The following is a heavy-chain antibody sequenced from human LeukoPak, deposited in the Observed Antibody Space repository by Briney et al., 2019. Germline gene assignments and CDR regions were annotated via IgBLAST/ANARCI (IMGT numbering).Heavy chain of an antibody. CDR2: INPNSGGT. CDR3: ARDRGIFGVVIMGFDY. CDR1: GYTFTSYY. Sequence: ASVKVSCKASGYTFTSYYMHWVRQAPGQGLEWMGWINPNSGGTNYAQKFQGRVTMTRDTSISTAYMELSRLRSDDTAVYYCARDRGIFGVVIMGFDYWGQGTLVTVSS. D-gene: IGHD3-3*01. J-gene: IGHJ4*02. V-gene: IGHV1-2*02.